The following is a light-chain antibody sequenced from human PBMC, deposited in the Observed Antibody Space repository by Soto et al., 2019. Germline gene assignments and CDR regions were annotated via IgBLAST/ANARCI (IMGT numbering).Light chain of an antibody. Sequence: ELMMTQSPATLSVSPGERATLSCRASQSISGNIAWYQQKPGQAPRLLIYAASIRASGIPARFSGTGFGRAFTLIISSLQSEDSAVYYCQQYNSWTLISFGQGTRLEMK. CDR1: QSISGN. CDR3: QQYNSWTLIS. J-gene: IGKJ5*01. V-gene: IGKV3-15*01. CDR2: AAS.